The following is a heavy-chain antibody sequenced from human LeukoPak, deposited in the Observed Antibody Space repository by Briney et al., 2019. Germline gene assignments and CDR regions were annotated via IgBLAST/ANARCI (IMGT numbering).Heavy chain of an antibody. Sequence: SETLSLTCAVHGGSFSGYYWSGIRQPPGKGVEWVGEINHSGSTNYNPSLKSGDTISVDTSKNKFSRKRSSVTAADTAVYYCARGVPYYDFWSGYPRYYYYGMDVWGQGTTVTVSS. D-gene: IGHD3-3*01. CDR1: GGSFSGYY. CDR3: ARGVPYYDFWSGYPRYYYYGMDV. V-gene: IGHV4-34*01. CDR2: INHSGST. J-gene: IGHJ6*02.